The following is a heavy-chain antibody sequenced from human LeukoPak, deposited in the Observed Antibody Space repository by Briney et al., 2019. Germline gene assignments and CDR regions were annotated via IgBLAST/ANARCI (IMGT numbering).Heavy chain of an antibody. CDR3: ARGRSGAGTSS. D-gene: IGHD6-19*01. CDR1: GGSFSGYY. J-gene: IGHJ4*02. Sequence: SETLSLTCAVYGGSFSGYYWSWIRQPPGKGLEWIGEINHSGSTNYNPSLKSRVTISVDTSKNQFSLKLSSVTAADTAVYYCARGRSGAGTSSWDQGTLVTVSS. CDR2: INHSGST. V-gene: IGHV4-34*01.